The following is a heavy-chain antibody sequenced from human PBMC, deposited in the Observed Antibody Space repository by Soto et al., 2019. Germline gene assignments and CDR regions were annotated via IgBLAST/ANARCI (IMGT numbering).Heavy chain of an antibody. D-gene: IGHD6-13*01. V-gene: IGHV3-30-3*01. J-gene: IGHJ4*02. CDR2: ISYDGSNK. CDR1: GFTFSSYA. CDR3: ARDKVAAAGKLDY. Sequence: PGGSLRLSCAASGFTFSSYAMHWVRQAPGKGLEWVAVISYDGSNKYYADSVKGRFTISRDNSKNTLYLQMNSLRAEDTAVYYCARDKVAAAGKLDYWGQGTLVTVSS.